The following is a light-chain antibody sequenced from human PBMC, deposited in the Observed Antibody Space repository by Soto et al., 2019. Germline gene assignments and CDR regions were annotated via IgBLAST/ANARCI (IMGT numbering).Light chain of an antibody. J-gene: IGKJ1*01. CDR1: QRINNW. CDR3: QQYNSYWT. CDR2: KAS. V-gene: IGKV1-5*03. Sequence: DIQMTQSPSTLSASVGDRVTITCRASQRINNWLAWYQQKPGKAPKLLIYKASSLESGVPSRFSGGGSGTEFTLTISSLPPDDFATYYCQQYNSYWTFGQGTKVEIK.